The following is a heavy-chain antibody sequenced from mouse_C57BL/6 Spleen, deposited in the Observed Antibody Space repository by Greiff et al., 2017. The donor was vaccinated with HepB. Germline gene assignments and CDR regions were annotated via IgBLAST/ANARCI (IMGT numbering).Heavy chain of an antibody. CDR1: GYTFTSYW. J-gene: IGHJ2*01. Sequence: QVQLKQPGAELVKPGASVKVSCKASGYTFTSYWMHWVKQRPGQGLEWIGRIHPSDSDTNYNQKFKGKATLTVDKSSSTAYMQLSSLTSEDSAVYYCAISVTTVVALDYWGQGTTLTVSS. D-gene: IGHD1-1*01. CDR3: AISVTTVVALDY. CDR2: IHPSDSDT. V-gene: IGHV1-74*01.